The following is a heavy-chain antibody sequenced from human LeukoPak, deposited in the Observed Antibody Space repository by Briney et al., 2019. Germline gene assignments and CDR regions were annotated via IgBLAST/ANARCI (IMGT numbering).Heavy chain of an antibody. J-gene: IGHJ6*03. CDR2: IDPSGGST. CDR1: GYTFTSYY. D-gene: IGHD4-23*01. Sequence: ASVKVSCKASGYTFTSYYMHWVRQAPGRGLEWMGIIDPSGGSTSYAQKFQGRVTMTRDTSTSTVYMELSSLRSEDTAVYYCARLPPAYGGNLYMDVWGRDHGHRLL. V-gene: IGHV1-46*03. CDR3: ARLPPAYGGNLYMDV.